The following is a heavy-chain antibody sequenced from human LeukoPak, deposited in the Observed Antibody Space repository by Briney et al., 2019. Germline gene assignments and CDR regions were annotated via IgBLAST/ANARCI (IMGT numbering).Heavy chain of an antibody. CDR3: ARGPPEFYYYYYGMDV. CDR2: MNPNSGNT. CDR1: GYTFTRYD. D-gene: IGHD1-14*01. Sequence: ASVRVSCKASGYTFTRYDINWVRQAPGQGLEWMGWMNPNSGNTGYAQKFQGRVTMTRNTSISTAYMELSSLRSEDTAVYYCARGPPEFYYYYYGMDVWGQGTTVTVSS. V-gene: IGHV1-8*01. J-gene: IGHJ6*02.